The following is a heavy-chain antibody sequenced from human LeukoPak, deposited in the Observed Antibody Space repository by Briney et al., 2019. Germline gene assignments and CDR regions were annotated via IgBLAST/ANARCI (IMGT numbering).Heavy chain of an antibody. J-gene: IGHJ4*02. D-gene: IGHD3-9*01. V-gene: IGHV3-48*03. CDR3: ARDRRDILTGYLDY. CDR1: GFPFSSYE. Sequence: QTGGSLRLSCAASGFPFSSYEMNWVRQAPGKGLEWISYISSSGSTRYYADSVKGRFTISRDNAKNSLYLQMNSLRAEDTAVYYCARDRRDILTGYLDYWGQGTLVTVSS. CDR2: ISSSGSTR.